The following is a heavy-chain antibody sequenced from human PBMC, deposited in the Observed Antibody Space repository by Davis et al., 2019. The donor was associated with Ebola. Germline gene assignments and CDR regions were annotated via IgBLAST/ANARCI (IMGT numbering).Heavy chain of an antibody. CDR2: IYWNDDK. J-gene: IGHJ6*03. D-gene: IGHD3-10*01. CDR1: GFSLTTSGVG. Sequence: SGPTLVKPTQTLTLTCTFSGFSLTTSGVGVGWIRQPPGKALEWLALIYWNDDKRYSPSLKNRLIITKDTSKNQVVLTMTNLDPVDTATYYCTRTEKWFGELSTYYYMDVWGKGTTVTVSS. V-gene: IGHV2-5*01. CDR3: TRTEKWFGELSTYYYMDV.